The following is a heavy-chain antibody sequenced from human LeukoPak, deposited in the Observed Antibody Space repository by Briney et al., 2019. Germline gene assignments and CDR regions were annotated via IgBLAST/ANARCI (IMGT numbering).Heavy chain of an antibody. J-gene: IGHJ4*02. CDR3: ARGVIAAGGNDFDY. CDR1: GGSVSSSSYC. V-gene: IGHV4-61*09. D-gene: IGHD6-13*01. Sequence: SETLSLTCTVSGGSVSSSSYCWSWIRQPAGKGLEWIGHIYTSGSTNYNPSLKSRVTISVDTSKNQFSLKLSSVTAADTAIYYCARGVIAAGGNDFDYWGQGTLVTVSS. CDR2: IYTSGST.